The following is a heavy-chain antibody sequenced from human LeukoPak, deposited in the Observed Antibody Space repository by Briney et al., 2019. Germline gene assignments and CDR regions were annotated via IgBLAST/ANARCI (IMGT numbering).Heavy chain of an antibody. D-gene: IGHD5-18*01. J-gene: IGHJ4*02. CDR1: GFTFSSYA. V-gene: IGHV3-23*01. CDR2: ISGSGGST. CDR3: AKDREGYSYGYYFDY. Sequence: GGTLRLSCAASGFTFSSYAMSWVRQAPGKGLEWVSAISGSGGSTYYADSVKGRFTISRDNSKNTLYLQMNSLRAEDTAVYYCAKDREGYSYGYYFDYWGQGTLVTVSS.